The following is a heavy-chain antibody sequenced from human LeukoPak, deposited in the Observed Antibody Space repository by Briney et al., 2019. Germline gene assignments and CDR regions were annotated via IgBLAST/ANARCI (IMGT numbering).Heavy chain of an antibody. V-gene: IGHV3-11*01. CDR2: VSSSGDII. Sequence: GGSLRLSCAASGLTLSDYYMSWIRQTPGEGLEWISYVSSSGDIIYYADSVKDRFTISRDTAKTSLYLQMNSLRAEDTAVYYCAGDAVGPGLAASSGQRTLVTVS. CDR1: GLTLSDYY. D-gene: IGHD6-19*01. J-gene: IGHJ5*02. CDR3: AGDAVGPGLAAS.